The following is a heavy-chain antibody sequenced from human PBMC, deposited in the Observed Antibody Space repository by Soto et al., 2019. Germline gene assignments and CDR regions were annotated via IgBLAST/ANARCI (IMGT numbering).Heavy chain of an antibody. Sequence: EVQLVESGGGLVQPGRSLRLSCAASGFTFDDYAMHWVRQAPGKGLEWVSGISWNSGSIGYADSVKGRFTISRDNAKNSLYLQMNSLRAEDTALYYCAKGARTYYDFWSGYYPFDYWGQGTLVNVSP. CDR3: AKGARTYYDFWSGYYPFDY. CDR1: GFTFDDYA. D-gene: IGHD3-3*01. CDR2: ISWNSGSI. J-gene: IGHJ4*02. V-gene: IGHV3-9*01.